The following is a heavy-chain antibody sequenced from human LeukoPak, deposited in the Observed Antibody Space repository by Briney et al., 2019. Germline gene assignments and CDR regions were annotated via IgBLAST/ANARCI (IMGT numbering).Heavy chain of an antibody. CDR3: AKGYCSSTSCYWGIIDY. V-gene: IGHV3-9*01. D-gene: IGHD2-2*01. J-gene: IGHJ4*02. CDR2: ISWYSGSI. Sequence: SGSLRLSCAASGFTFDYYASHWVRQAPWKGLEWVSGISWYSGSIGYADSVKGRFTISRDNAKNSLYLQMNSLRAEDTALYYCAKGYCSSTSCYWGIIDYWGQGTLVTVSS. CDR1: GFTFDYYA.